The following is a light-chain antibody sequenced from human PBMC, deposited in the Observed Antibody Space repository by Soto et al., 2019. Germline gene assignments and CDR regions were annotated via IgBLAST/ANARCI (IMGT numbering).Light chain of an antibody. J-gene: IGLJ2*01. CDR2: DVN. CDR1: SSDVGGYDF. V-gene: IGLV2-14*01. CDR3: SSYTTSRSVV. Sequence: QSALTQPASVSGSPGQSIAISCTGTSSDVGGYDFVSWYQQHPGKAPKVMIYDVNNRPSGVSNRFSGSKSGNTASLTISGLQAEDEADYYCSSYTTSRSVVFGGGTQLTVL.